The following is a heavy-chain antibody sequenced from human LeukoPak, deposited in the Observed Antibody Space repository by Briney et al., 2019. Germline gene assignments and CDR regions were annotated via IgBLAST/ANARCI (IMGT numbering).Heavy chain of an antibody. D-gene: IGHD6-19*01. CDR3: ARGLISSGWYRDGYPSDAFDI. V-gene: IGHV3-21*01. Sequence: GGSLRLSCAASGFTFSSYSMNWVRQAPGKGLEWVSSISSSSSYIYYADPVKGRFTISRDNAKNSLYLQMNSLRAEDTAVYYCARGLISSGWYRDGYPSDAFDIWGQGTMVTVSS. J-gene: IGHJ3*02. CDR1: GFTFSSYS. CDR2: ISSSSSYI.